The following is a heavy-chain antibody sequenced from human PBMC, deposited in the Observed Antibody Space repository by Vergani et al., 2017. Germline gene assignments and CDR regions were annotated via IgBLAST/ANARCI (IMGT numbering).Heavy chain of an antibody. CDR1: GYSIRNGYY. J-gene: IGHJ4*02. V-gene: IGHV4-38-2*01. D-gene: IGHD5-12*01. Sequence: QVQLQESGPGLVEPSETLSLTCAVSGYSIRNGYYWGWIRQPPGKGLVWIGSIYHSGSTHYNPSLKSRVTISVDTSKNDFSLKVTSVTAADTAVYYCTRQPQDGASGPPSVPTWGQGISVIVSS. CDR3: TRQPQDGASGPPSVPT. CDR2: IYHSGST.